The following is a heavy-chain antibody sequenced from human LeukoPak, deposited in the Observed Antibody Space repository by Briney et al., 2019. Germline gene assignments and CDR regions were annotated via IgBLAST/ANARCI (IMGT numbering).Heavy chain of an antibody. Sequence: GGSLRLSCATSGLAFSHHGMHWVRQAAVKGLEWVAYILYDGSNKHYADSVKGRFTISRDNAKNSLYLQMNSLRAEDTAVYYCARAIRAAVLRYFDWFNGMDVWGQGTTVTVSS. CDR3: ARAIRAAVLRYFDWFNGMDV. D-gene: IGHD3-9*01. V-gene: IGHV3-30*02. CDR2: ILYDGSNK. J-gene: IGHJ6*02. CDR1: GLAFSHHG.